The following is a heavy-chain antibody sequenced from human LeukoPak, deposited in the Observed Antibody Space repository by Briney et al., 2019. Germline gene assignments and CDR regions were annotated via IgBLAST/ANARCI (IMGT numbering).Heavy chain of an antibody. Sequence: PGGSLRLSCVASGFNFNSYGIHWVRQAPGEGLEWVSLIYSGSSTYYADSVKGRFTISRDKSKNTLYLQMSSLGVEDTAVYYCAMGAIVATIDYWGQGTLVTVSS. CDR3: AMGAIVATIDY. CDR1: GFNFNSYG. D-gene: IGHD5-12*01. CDR2: IYSGSST. J-gene: IGHJ4*02. V-gene: IGHV3-66*01.